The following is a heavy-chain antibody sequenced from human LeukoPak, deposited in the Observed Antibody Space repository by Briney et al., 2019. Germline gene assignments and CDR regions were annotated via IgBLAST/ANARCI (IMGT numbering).Heavy chain of an antibody. D-gene: IGHD4-23*01. J-gene: IGHJ4*02. CDR1: GFIFNHYA. V-gene: IGHV3-30*03. CDR3: ARDPNRLADYGGDYFDH. CDR2: ISHDGSHK. Sequence: PGTSLRLSCEASGFIFNHYALHWVRQAPNKGLEWVAVISHDGSHKSYADSVRGRFTISRDNSKNTLSLQMNTLRPEDTALFYCARDPNRLADYGGDYFDHWGQGTLVTVSS.